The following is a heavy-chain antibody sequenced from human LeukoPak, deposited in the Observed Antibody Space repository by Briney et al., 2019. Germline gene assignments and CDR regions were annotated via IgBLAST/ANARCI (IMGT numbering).Heavy chain of an antibody. V-gene: IGHV3-53*01. CDR2: IYSGGST. J-gene: IGHJ4*02. CDR3: ASRTRYGGNSDY. CDR1: GFTVSSNY. D-gene: IGHD4-23*01. Sequence: GGSLRLSCAASGFTVSSNYMSWVRQAPGKGLEWVSVIYSGGSTYYADSVKGRFTISRDNAKNSLYLQMNSLRAEDTAVYYCASRTRYGGNSDYWGQGTLVTVSS.